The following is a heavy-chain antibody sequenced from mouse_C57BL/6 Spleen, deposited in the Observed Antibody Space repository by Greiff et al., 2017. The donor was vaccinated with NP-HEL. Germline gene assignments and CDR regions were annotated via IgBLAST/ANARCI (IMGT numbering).Heavy chain of an antibody. V-gene: IGHV1-19*01. D-gene: IGHD4-1*01. CDR3: ARFELGRGIYYYAMDY. J-gene: IGHJ4*01. CDR2: INPYNGGT. Sequence: EVQLQQSGPVLVKPGASVKMSCKASGYTFTDYYMNWVKQSHGKSLEWIGVINPYNGGTSYNQKFKGKATLTVDKSSSTAYMELNSLTSEDSAVYYCARFELGRGIYYYAMDYWGQGTSVTVSS. CDR1: GYTFTDYY.